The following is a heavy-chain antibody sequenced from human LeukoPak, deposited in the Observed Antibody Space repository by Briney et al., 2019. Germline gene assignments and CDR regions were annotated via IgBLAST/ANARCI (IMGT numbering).Heavy chain of an antibody. CDR3: ARARGVRTGYSYGYSGNFDY. J-gene: IGHJ4*02. V-gene: IGHV1-69*13. D-gene: IGHD5-18*01. CDR2: IIPKFGTS. Sequence: SVKVSCKASGDTVNIFAFTWVRQAPGQGLEWMGGIIPKFGTSDYAQRFQGRITITADESTSTTYMELNSLTSDDTAVYYCARARGVRTGYSYGYSGNFDYWGQGTLVTVSS. CDR1: GDTVNIFA.